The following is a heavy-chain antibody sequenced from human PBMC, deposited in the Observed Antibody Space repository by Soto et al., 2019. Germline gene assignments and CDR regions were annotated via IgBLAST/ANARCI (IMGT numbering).Heavy chain of an antibody. CDR2: ISNNGAHT. D-gene: IGHD6-13*01. V-gene: IGHV3-64*01. J-gene: IGHJ6*03. CDR1: GFTFSNYE. Sequence: GGSLRLSCAPSGFTFSNYEMHWVRQAPGKGLEYVSGISNNGAHTDYAKSVKGRFTISRDNSENTLYLQMGSLRAEDMALYYCARRGYGSRWPNVYMDVWGKGTTVTVSS. CDR3: ARRGYGSRWPNVYMDV.